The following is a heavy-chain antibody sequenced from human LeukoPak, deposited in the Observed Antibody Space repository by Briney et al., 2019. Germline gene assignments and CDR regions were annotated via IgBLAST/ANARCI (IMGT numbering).Heavy chain of an antibody. CDR3: AKSRAGGFIPNNYYYYYGMDV. V-gene: IGHV3-30-3*02. CDR1: GFTFSSYA. CDR2: ISYDGSNK. J-gene: IGHJ6*02. Sequence: PRGSLRLSCAASGFTFSSYAMHWVRQAPGKGLEWVAVISYDGSNKYYADSVKGRFTISRDNSENTLYLQMNSLRAEDTAVYYCAKSRAGGFIPNNYYYYYGMDVWGQGTTVTVSS. D-gene: IGHD3-16*02.